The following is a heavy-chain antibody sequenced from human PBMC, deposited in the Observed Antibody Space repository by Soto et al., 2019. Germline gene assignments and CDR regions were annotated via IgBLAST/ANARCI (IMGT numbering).Heavy chain of an antibody. D-gene: IGHD1-1*01. CDR2: IYHSGST. CDR1: GGSISSSNW. V-gene: IGHV4-4*02. CDR3: ARDSLPARTGSFDY. Sequence: QAQLQESGPGLVKPSGTLSLTCAVSGGSISSSNWWSWVRQPPGNGLEWIGEIYHSGSTNYNPSLKSRVTISVDKSKNQFSLKLSSVTAADTAVYYCARDSLPARTGSFDYWGQGTLVTVSS. J-gene: IGHJ4*02.